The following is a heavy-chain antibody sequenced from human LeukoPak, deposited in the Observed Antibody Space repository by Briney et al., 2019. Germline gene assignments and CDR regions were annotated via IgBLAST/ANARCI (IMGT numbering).Heavy chain of an antibody. D-gene: IGHD2-2*01. Sequence: PGGSLRLSCAASGFTVSSNYMSWVRQAPGKGLEWVSTIMIGGDGKHYADSVKGRFTISRDRSESTLYLQMNGLRAEDTAVYYCVRAAPGDCSSTSCSLFDNWGQGTLVTVTS. J-gene: IGHJ4*02. CDR3: VRAAPGDCSSTSCSLFDN. V-gene: IGHV3-53*01. CDR2: MIGGDGK. CDR1: GFTVSSNY.